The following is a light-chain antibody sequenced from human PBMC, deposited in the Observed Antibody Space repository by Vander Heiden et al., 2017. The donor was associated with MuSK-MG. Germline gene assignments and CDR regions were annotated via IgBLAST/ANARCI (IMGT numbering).Light chain of an antibody. V-gene: IGLV2-14*03. CDR3: SSYTSSSTLV. Sequence: SALTQPASVSGSPGQSSTISCTGTSSDVGGYNYVSWYQQHPDKAPKLMMYDVSNRPSGVSNRVSGSKSGNNESLTISGLQAEDEADYYCSSYTSSSTLVFGGGTKVTVL. J-gene: IGLJ3*02. CDR1: SSDVGGYNY. CDR2: DVS.